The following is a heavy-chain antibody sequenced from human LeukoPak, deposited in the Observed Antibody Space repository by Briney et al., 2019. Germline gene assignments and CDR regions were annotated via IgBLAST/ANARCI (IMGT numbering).Heavy chain of an antibody. V-gene: IGHV4-59*01. D-gene: IGHD4-17*01. CDR1: GGSFSGYY. CDR3: ARDDYGDYSFDY. Sequence: SETLSLTCAVYGGSFSGYYWSWIRQPPGKGLEWIGYIYYSGSTNYNPSLKSRVTISVDTSKNQFSLKLSSVTAADTAVYYCARDDYGDYSFDYWGQGTLVTVSS. J-gene: IGHJ4*02. CDR2: IYYSGST.